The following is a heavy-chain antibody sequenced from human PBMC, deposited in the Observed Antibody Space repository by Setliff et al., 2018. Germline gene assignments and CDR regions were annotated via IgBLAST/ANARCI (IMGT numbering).Heavy chain of an antibody. CDR1: GFTFSDYY. J-gene: IGHJ4*02. CDR3: TRRGVHSSGYYPIDS. Sequence: GGSLRLSCAASGFTFSDYYMDWVRLAPGRGLEWVGRVLKRGDGYTSLSAASVKGRFTVSRDDSNNLLFLQMDSLRTEDTAVYYCTRRGVHSSGYYPIDSWGQGTLVTVSS. V-gene: IGHV3-72*01. D-gene: IGHD3-22*01. CDR2: VLKRGDGYTS.